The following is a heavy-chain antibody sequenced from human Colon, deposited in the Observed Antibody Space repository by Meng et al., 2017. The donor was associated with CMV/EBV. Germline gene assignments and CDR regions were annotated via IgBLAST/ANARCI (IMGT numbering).Heavy chain of an antibody. Sequence: SETLSLTCTVSGGSISSYHWSWIRQPPGKGLEWIGYIYYSGSTYYNSPLKSRVTISADTSKNQFSLKLNSVTAADTAVYYCARDGGNQYFDYWGQGTLVTVSS. CDR2: IYYSGST. CDR1: GGSISSYH. D-gene: IGHD1-14*01. V-gene: IGHV4-59*01. CDR3: ARDGGNQYFDY. J-gene: IGHJ4*02.